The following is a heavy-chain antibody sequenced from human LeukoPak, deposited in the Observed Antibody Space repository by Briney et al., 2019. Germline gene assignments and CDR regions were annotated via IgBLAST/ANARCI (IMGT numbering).Heavy chain of an antibody. CDR3: AKYFDWLSAFDI. D-gene: IGHD3-9*01. Sequence: GGSLRLSCAASGFTFTSYAMSWVRQAPGKGLEWVSGISGSGGITHYADSVKGRFTISKDNSKNTLYLQMDSLRAEDTAVYYCAKYFDWLSAFDIWGQGTMVTVSS. CDR2: ISGSGGIT. CDR1: GFTFTSYA. J-gene: IGHJ3*02. V-gene: IGHV3-23*01.